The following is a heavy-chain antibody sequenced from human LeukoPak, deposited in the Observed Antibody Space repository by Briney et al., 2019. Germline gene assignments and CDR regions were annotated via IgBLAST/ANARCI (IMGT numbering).Heavy chain of an antibody. Sequence: PGGSLRLSCAASGFTVSSNYMSWVRQAPGKGLEWVSVIYSGGSTYYADSVKGRFTISRDNSKNTLYLQMNSLRAKDTAVYYCARERASSGYDYWGQGTLVTVSS. D-gene: IGHD3-22*01. V-gene: IGHV3-53*01. J-gene: IGHJ4*02. CDR3: ARERASSGYDY. CDR1: GFTVSSNY. CDR2: IYSGGST.